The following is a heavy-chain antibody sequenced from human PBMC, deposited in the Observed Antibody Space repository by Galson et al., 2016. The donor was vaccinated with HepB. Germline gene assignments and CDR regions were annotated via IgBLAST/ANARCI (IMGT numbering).Heavy chain of an antibody. CDR1: GFSLSTNAMS. J-gene: IGHJ4*02. CDR2: VDWDANE. Sequence: PALVKPTQTLTLTCTFSGFSLSTNAMSVIWIRQPPGKALEWLALVDWDANEFFNTSLKTRLTISKDTSKNQVVLTMTNVDPLDTATYYCTRSQYTRSFSFDHWGQGILVTVSS. D-gene: IGHD1-26*01. CDR3: TRSQYTRSFSFDH. V-gene: IGHV2-70*01.